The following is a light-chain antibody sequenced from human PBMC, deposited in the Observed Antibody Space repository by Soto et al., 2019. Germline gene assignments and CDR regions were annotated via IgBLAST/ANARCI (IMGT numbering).Light chain of an antibody. J-gene: IGLJ1*01. CDR3: AAWDDSLNGCV. CDR2: SDN. Sequence: QSALAQPPSASGTPGQRVTISCSGSSSNIGTYRVSWYRHFPGTAPRLLIYSDNQRPSGVPDRFSASKSGASASLAISGLQSEDEAYFYCAAWDDSLNGCVFGTGTKVTV. CDR1: SSNIGTYR. V-gene: IGLV1-44*01.